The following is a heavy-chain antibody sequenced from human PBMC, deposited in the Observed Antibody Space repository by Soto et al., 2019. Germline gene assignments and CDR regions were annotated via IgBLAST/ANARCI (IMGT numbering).Heavy chain of an antibody. Sequence: PSETLSLTCTVSGGSVSSGSYYWSWIRQPPGKGLEWIGYIYYSGSTNYNPSLKSRVTISVDTSKNQFPLKLSSVTAADTAVYYCARGGSTVTTYYYYGMDVWGQGTTVTVSS. CDR3: ARGGSTVTTYYYYGMDV. D-gene: IGHD4-17*01. CDR2: IYYSGST. V-gene: IGHV4-61*01. J-gene: IGHJ6*02. CDR1: GGSVSSGSYY.